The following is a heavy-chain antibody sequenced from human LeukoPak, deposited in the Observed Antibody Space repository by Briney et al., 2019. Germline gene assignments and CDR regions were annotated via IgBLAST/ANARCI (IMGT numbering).Heavy chain of an antibody. CDR3: ARPTGPSSDGAFDI. D-gene: IGHD3-22*01. J-gene: IGHJ3*02. CDR2: IYYSGST. Sequence: SETLSLTCTVSGGSISSGGYYWSWIRQHPGKGLEWIGYIYYSGSTYYNPSLKSRVTISVDRSKNQFSLKLSSVTAADTAVYYCARPTGPSSDGAFDIWGQGTMVTVSS. V-gene: IGHV4-31*03. CDR1: GGSISSGGYY.